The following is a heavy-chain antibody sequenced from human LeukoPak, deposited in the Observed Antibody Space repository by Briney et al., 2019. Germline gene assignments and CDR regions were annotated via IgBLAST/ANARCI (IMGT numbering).Heavy chain of an antibody. Sequence: QSGGSLRLSCAASGFTFSSYGMHWVRQAPGKGLEWVAFIRYDGGNKYYADSVKGRFTISRDNSKNTLYLQMNSLRAEDTAVYYCARGDEYSSGWYKNFDYWGQGTLVTVSS. J-gene: IGHJ4*02. CDR3: ARGDEYSSGWYKNFDY. D-gene: IGHD6-19*01. V-gene: IGHV3-30*02. CDR1: GFTFSSYG. CDR2: IRYDGGNK.